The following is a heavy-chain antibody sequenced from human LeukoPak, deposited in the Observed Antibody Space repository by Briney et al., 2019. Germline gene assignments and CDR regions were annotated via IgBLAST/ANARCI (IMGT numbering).Heavy chain of an antibody. Sequence: ASVKVSCKASGYTFTSYYMHWVRQAPGQGLEWMGIINPSGGSTSYAQKFQGRVTMTRDMSTSTVYMELSSLRSEDTAVYYCARDLRFLEWFSEGNYYYMDVWGKGTTVTVSS. V-gene: IGHV1-46*01. CDR2: INPSGGST. J-gene: IGHJ6*03. CDR1: GYTFTSYY. CDR3: ARDLRFLEWFSEGNYYYMDV. D-gene: IGHD3-3*01.